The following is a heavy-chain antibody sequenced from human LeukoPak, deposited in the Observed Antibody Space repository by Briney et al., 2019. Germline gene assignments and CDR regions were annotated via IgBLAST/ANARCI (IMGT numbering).Heavy chain of an antibody. J-gene: IGHJ6*03. CDR3: ARGGLGHYYYYYYMDV. Sequence: SESLSLTCAAYGVSFSGYYWSWIRQPPGKGLEWIGEINHSGSTNYNPSLKGQVTISVDTSKNQFSLKLSSVTAADTAVYYCARGGLGHYYYYYYMDVWGKGTTVTVSS. D-gene: IGHD6-19*01. CDR2: INHSGST. CDR1: GVSFSGYY. V-gene: IGHV4-34*01.